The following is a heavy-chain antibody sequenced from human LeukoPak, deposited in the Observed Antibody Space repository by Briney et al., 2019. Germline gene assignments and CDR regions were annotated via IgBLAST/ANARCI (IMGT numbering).Heavy chain of an antibody. V-gene: IGHV4-31*03. CDR3: ARAPEEQLADY. Sequence: SETLSLTCTVSGGSISSGSYSWSWIRQHPGKGLEWIGYIYYSGSTYYNPSLKSRVTISVDTSKNQLSLKLSSVTAADTAVYYCARAPEEQLADYWGQGTRVTVSS. CDR1: GGSISSGSYS. CDR2: IYYSGST. J-gene: IGHJ4*02. D-gene: IGHD6-6*01.